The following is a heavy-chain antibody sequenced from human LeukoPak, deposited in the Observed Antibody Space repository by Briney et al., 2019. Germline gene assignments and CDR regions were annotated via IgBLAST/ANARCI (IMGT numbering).Heavy chain of an antibody. CDR2: IYHSGSA. D-gene: IGHD5-18*01. Sequence: SETLSLTCTVSGYSISSGYYWGWIRQPPGKGLEWIGSIYHSGSAYYNPSLKSRVTISVDTSKNQFSLKLSSVTAADTAVYYCARTEESGYSYRYFGYYYYMDVWGKGTTVTVSS. CDR3: ARTEESGYSYRYFGYYYYMDV. CDR1: GYSISSGYY. J-gene: IGHJ6*03. V-gene: IGHV4-38-2*02.